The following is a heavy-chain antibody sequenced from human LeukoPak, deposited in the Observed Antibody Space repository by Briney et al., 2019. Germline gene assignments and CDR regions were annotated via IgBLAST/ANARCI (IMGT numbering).Heavy chain of an antibody. J-gene: IGHJ5*02. V-gene: IGHV3-30*04. D-gene: IGHD4-17*01. Sequence: PGGSLRLSCAASGFTFSSYAMHWVRQAPGKGLEWVAVISYDGSNKYYADSVKGRFTISRDNSKNTLYLQMNSLRAEDTAVYYCAKPPRYGDYWFDPWGQGTLVTVSS. CDR2: ISYDGSNK. CDR3: AKPPRYGDYWFDP. CDR1: GFTFSSYA.